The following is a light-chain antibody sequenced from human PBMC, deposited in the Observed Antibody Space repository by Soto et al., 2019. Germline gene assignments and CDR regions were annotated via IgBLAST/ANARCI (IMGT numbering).Light chain of an antibody. CDR3: SSYTSSSTLVV. CDR1: SSDVGGYKY. Sequence: QSALTQPASVSGSPGQSITISCTGTSSDVGGYKYVSWYQQHPGKAPKLMIYDVSNWPSGVSNRFSGSKSGNTASLTISGLQAEDEADYYCSSYTSSSTLVVFGGGTKLTVL. V-gene: IGLV2-14*01. J-gene: IGLJ2*01. CDR2: DVS.